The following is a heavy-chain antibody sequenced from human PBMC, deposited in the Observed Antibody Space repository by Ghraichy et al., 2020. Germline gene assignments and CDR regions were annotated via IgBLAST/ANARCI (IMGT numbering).Heavy chain of an antibody. Sequence: GESLNISCAASGFTFSSYDMHWVRQATGKGLKWVSAIGTAGDTYYPGSVKGRFIISRENAKNSLYLQMNSLRAGDTAVYYCARGLHGDLQFDYWGQGTLVTVSS. CDR2: IGTAGDT. CDR1: GFTFSSYD. D-gene: IGHD4-17*01. CDR3: ARGLHGDLQFDY. J-gene: IGHJ4*02. V-gene: IGHV3-13*01.